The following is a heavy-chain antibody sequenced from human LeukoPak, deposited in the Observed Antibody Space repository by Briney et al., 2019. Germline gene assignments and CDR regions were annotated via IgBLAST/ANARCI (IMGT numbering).Heavy chain of an antibody. CDR3: ARGFLRYSFAFDI. CDR2: INPNSGGT. J-gene: IGHJ3*02. D-gene: IGHD2/OR15-2a*01. V-gene: IGHV1-2*02. CDR1: GYTFTGYY. Sequence: GASVKVSCKASGYTFTGYYMHWVRQAPGQGLEWMGWINPNSGGTNYAQKFQGRVTMTRDTSISTAYMELSRLRSDDTAVYYCARGFLRYSFAFDIWGQGTMVTVSS.